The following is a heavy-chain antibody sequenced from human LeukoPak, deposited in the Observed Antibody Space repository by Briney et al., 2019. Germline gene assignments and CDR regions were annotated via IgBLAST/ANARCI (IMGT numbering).Heavy chain of an antibody. D-gene: IGHD3-22*01. V-gene: IGHV4-59*01. J-gene: IGHJ4*02. CDR1: GGSISSYY. Sequence: SETLSLTCTVSGGSISSYYWSWIRQPPGEGLEWIGYIYYSGSTNYNPSLKSRVTISVDTSKNQFSLKLTSVTAADTAVYYCARVSYDSSGYYYYYFDYWGQGTLVIVSS. CDR3: ARVSYDSSGYYYYYFDY. CDR2: IYYSGST.